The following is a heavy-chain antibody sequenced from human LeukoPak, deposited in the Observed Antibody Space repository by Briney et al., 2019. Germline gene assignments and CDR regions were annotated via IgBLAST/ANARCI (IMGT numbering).Heavy chain of an antibody. CDR3: ARQSPPSEPYYYDSGGYFLDY. CDR1: GGSISSSSYY. CDR2: IYYSGST. J-gene: IGHJ4*02. D-gene: IGHD3-22*01. V-gene: IGHV4-39*01. Sequence: SETLSLTCTVSGGSISSSSYYWGWIRQPPGKGLEWIGSIYYSGSTYYNPSLKSRVTISVDTSKNQFSLKLSSVTAADTAVYYCARQSPPSEPYYYDSGGYFLDYWGQGTLVTVSS.